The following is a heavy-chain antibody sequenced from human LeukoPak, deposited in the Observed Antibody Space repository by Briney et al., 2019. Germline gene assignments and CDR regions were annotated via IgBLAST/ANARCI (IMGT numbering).Heavy chain of an antibody. V-gene: IGHV3-53*01. Sequence: PGGSLRLSCAASGFTVSSNYMSWVRQAPGKGLEWVSVIYSGGNTYYADSVRGRFTISRDNSKNTLYLQMNTLRAEDTAVYYCARESRGNLFDYWGQGTLVTVSS. D-gene: IGHD2-15*01. CDR1: GFTVSSNY. CDR2: IYSGGNT. J-gene: IGHJ4*02. CDR3: ARESRGNLFDY.